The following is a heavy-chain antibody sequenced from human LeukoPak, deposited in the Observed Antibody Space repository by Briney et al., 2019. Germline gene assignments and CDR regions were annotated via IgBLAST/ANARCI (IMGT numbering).Heavy chain of an antibody. V-gene: IGHV1-2*02. CDR1: GYTFTGYY. D-gene: IGHD4-17*01. CDR3: ASDTVTYYYYGMDV. CDR2: INPNSGGT. J-gene: IGHJ6*02. Sequence: ASVKVSCKASGYTFTGYYMHWVRQAPGQGLEWLGWINPNSGGTNCAQKFQGRVTMSRDTSISTAYMELSRLRSDDTAVYYCASDTVTYYYYGMDVWGQGTTVTVSS.